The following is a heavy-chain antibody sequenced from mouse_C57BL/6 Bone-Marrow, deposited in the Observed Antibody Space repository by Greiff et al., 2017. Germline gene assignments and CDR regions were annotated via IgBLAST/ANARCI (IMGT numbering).Heavy chain of an antibody. CDR1: GYTFTSYW. V-gene: IGHV1-72*01. D-gene: IGHD1-1*01. Sequence: QVQLQQPGAELVKPGASVKLSCKASGYTFTSYWMHWVKKRPGRGLEWIGRIDTNSGGTKYTETFKRKATLTVDKPSSTAYTQLSRLTSVGSAVSSCSRCRLGSSGFGFDYWGQGTTLTVSS. J-gene: IGHJ2*01. CDR2: IDTNSGGT. CDR3: SRCRLGSSGFGFDY.